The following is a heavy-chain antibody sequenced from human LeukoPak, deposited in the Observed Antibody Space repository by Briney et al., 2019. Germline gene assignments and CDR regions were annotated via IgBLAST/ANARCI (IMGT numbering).Heavy chain of an antibody. CDR3: ARQGCSTSSCYGNYHYYMDV. V-gene: IGHV5-51*01. CDR1: GYSFANYW. J-gene: IGHJ6*03. CDR2: IYPGDSDT. D-gene: IGHD2-2*01. Sequence: GESLMISCKGSGYSFANYWIAWVRQMPGKGLEWMGIIYPGDSDTRYSPSFQGQVTISADKSISTAYLQWSNLKASDTAMYYCARQGCSTSSCYGNYHYYMDVWGKGTTVTVSS.